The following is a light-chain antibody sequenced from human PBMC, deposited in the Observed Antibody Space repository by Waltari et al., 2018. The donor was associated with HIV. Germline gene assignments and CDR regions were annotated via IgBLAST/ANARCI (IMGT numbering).Light chain of an antibody. CDR1: SGHSSYA. CDR2: LHSDGSH. V-gene: IGLV4-69*01. J-gene: IGLJ2*01. CDR3: QTWGSGIVI. Sequence: QVVLTPAPSASASLGTSVNFTCTLSSGHSSYAIPWHQQPPGKGPRYLMKLHSDGSHNRGDGIPDRFSGSSSGAERHLIISSLHSDDEADYYCQTWGSGIVIFGGGTKLTVL.